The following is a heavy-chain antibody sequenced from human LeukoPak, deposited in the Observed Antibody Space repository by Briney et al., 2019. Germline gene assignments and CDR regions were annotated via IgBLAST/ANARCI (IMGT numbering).Heavy chain of an antibody. CDR2: ISGSSSYI. D-gene: IGHD3-10*01. CDR1: GFTFSSYS. J-gene: IGHJ4*02. Sequence: GGSLRLSCAASGFTFSSYSMNWVRQAPGKGLEWVSFISGSSSYIYYADSVKGRFTIPRDNAKNSLYLQMNSLRDEDTAVYYCARGEYGSGSYHIDYWGQGTLVTVSS. CDR3: ARGEYGSGSYHIDY. V-gene: IGHV3-21*01.